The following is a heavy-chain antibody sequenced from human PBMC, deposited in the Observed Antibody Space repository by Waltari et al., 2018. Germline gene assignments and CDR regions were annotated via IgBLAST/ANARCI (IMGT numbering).Heavy chain of an antibody. CDR2: IYSSGSS. CDR1: GVSISSYY. D-gene: IGHD6-19*01. V-gene: IGHV4-4*07. J-gene: IGHJ4*02. Sequence: QVQLQESGPGLVKSSETLSLPCSVSGVSISSYYWSWVRQPAGKGLEWIGRIYSSGSSDYNPSLKSRVTMSVDTSKNHFSLKLTSVTAADTAVYYCARVGSGWYGGEFDYWGQGALVTVSS. CDR3: ARVGSGWYGGEFDY.